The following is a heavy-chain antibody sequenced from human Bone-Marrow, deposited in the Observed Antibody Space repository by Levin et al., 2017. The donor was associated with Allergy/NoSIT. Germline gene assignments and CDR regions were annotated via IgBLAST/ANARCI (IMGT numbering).Heavy chain of an antibody. CDR2: ITGSGDNT. J-gene: IGHJ4*02. V-gene: IGHV3-23*01. CDR1: GFTFNNYA. CDR3: AKGRYGPDY. Sequence: LSLTCAASGFTFNNYAMSWVRQAPGKGLEWVSTITGSGDNTYSADSVRGRFTISRDNSKNTLYLRVNSLRAEDTAVYYCAKGRYGPDYWGQGTLVTVSS. D-gene: IGHD4-17*01.